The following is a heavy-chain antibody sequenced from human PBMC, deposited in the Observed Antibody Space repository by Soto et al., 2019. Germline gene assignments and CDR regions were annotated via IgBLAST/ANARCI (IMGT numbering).Heavy chain of an antibody. CDR3: ANGRGYSYGPLDY. CDR1: GFTFSSYA. D-gene: IGHD5-18*01. V-gene: IGHV3-23*01. J-gene: IGHJ4*02. CDR2: ISGSGGST. Sequence: EVQLLESGGGLVQPGGSPRLSCAASGFTFSSYAMSWVRQAPGKGLEWVSAISGSGGSTYYADSVKGRFTISRDNSKNTLYLQMNSLRAEDTAVYYCANGRGYSYGPLDYWGQGTLVTVSS.